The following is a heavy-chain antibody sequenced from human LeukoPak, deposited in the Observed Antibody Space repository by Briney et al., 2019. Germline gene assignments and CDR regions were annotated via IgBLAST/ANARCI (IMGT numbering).Heavy chain of an antibody. V-gene: IGHV1-69*05. CDR3: ARGGGTAMDSWGYYYYMDV. D-gene: IGHD5-18*01. Sequence: SVKVSCKASGGTFSSYAISWVRQAPGQGLEWMGGIIPIFGTANYAQKFQGRVTITTDESTSTAYMGLSSLRSEDTAVYYCARGGGTAMDSWGYYYYMDVWGKGTTVTVSS. CDR1: GGTFSSYA. J-gene: IGHJ6*03. CDR2: IIPIFGTA.